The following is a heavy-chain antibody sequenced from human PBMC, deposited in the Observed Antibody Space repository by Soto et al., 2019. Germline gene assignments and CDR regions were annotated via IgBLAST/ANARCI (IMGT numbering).Heavy chain of an antibody. CDR2: IYYSGST. V-gene: IGHV4-31*03. CDR1: GGSISSGGYY. CDR3: GRGNQSHYFDY. J-gene: IGHJ4*02. D-gene: IGHD2-2*01. Sequence: PSETLSLTCTFSGGSISSGGYYWSWIRQHPGKGLEWIGYIYYSGSTYYNPSLKSRVTISVDTSKNQFSLKLSSVTAADTAVYYCGRGNQSHYFDYWGQGTLVTVSS.